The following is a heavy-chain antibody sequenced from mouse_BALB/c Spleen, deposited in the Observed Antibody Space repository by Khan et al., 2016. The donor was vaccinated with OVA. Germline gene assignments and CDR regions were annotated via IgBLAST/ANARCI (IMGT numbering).Heavy chain of an antibody. J-gene: IGHJ3*01. CDR3: TRHGYVACLTY. CDR1: GYSFTSYY. V-gene: IGHV1-31*01. D-gene: IGHD2-2*01. Sequence: VQLQQSGPELMKPGASVKISCKASGYSFTSYYIHWVMQSHGKSLEWIGYIDPFSGDTTYNQKFKGKATLTVDKSSSTVYIHFSNLTSEDSAVYYCTRHGYVACLTYWGQGTLVTVSA. CDR2: IDPFSGDT.